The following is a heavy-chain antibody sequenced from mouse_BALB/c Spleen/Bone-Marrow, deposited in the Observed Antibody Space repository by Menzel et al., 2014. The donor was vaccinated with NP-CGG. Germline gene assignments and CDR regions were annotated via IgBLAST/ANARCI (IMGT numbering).Heavy chain of an antibody. CDR3: VRQRYYYGSSDWYFDV. CDR2: IRSKSNNYAT. J-gene: IGHJ1*01. Sequence: EVKLMESGGGLVQPKGSLKLSCAASGFTFXTYAMNWVRQAPGKGLEWVARIRSKSNNYATYYADSVKDRFTISRDDSQSMLYLQMNNLKTEDTAMYYCVRQRYYYGSSDWYFDVWGAGTTVTVSS. D-gene: IGHD1-1*01. CDR1: GFTFXTYA. V-gene: IGHV10-1*01.